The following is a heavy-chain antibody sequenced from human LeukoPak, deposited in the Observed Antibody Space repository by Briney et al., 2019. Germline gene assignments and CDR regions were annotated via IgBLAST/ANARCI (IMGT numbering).Heavy chain of an antibody. Sequence: PSETLSLTCTVSGGSISSSSYYWGWIRQPPGKGLEWIGSICYSGSTYYNPSLKSRVTISVDTSKNQFSLKLSSVTAADTAVYYCARGSSWYVNWFDPWGQGTLVTVSS. J-gene: IGHJ5*02. CDR1: GGSISSSSYY. CDR3: ARGSSWYVNWFDP. D-gene: IGHD6-13*01. V-gene: IGHV4-39*01. CDR2: ICYSGST.